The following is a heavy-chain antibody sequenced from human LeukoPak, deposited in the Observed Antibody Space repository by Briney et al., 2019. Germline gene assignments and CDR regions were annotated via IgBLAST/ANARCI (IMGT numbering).Heavy chain of an antibody. D-gene: IGHD3-9*01. CDR3: ARGGQYDILTGRYSRGYDY. J-gene: IGHJ4*02. V-gene: IGHV3-13*01. CDR1: GFTFSSYD. Sequence: PGGSLRLSCAASGFTFSSYDMHGVRQATGKGLEWVSAMGTAGDTYYPGSVKGRFTISRENDKNSLYLQMNSLRAGDTAVYYCARGGQYDILTGRYSRGYDYWGQGTLVTVSS. CDR2: MGTAGDT.